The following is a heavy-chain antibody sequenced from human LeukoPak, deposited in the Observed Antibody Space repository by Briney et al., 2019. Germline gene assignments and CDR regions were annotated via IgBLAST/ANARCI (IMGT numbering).Heavy chain of an antibody. CDR3: AKSSVGEGWIIPSGYFDK. CDR1: GFTVSSNY. Sequence: PGGSLRLSCAASGFTVSSNYMSWVRQAPGKGLEWVSVIYSGGSTYYADSVKGRFTISRDNSKNTLYLQMNSLRAEDTAVYYCAKSSVGEGWIIPSGYFDKWGQGTLVTVSS. V-gene: IGHV3-53*01. CDR2: IYSGGST. D-gene: IGHD5-12*01. J-gene: IGHJ4*02.